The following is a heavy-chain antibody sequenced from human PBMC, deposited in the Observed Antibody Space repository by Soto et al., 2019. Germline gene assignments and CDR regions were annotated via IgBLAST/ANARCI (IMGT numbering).Heavy chain of an antibody. J-gene: IGHJ6*02. CDR3: SRLGEDCSSTSCYLGYYYAMDV. CDR1: GGSISSGGYY. Sequence: QVQLQESGPGLVKPSQTLSLTCSVSGGSISSGGYYWSWIRQHPGKGLEWIGYIYYSGRTVYNPSLNSRVSISVDTSKNQFSLKLSSVTAADAGVYYCSRLGEDCSSTSCYLGYYYAMDVWGQGTTVTVSS. D-gene: IGHD2-2*01. V-gene: IGHV4-31*03. CDR2: IYYSGRT.